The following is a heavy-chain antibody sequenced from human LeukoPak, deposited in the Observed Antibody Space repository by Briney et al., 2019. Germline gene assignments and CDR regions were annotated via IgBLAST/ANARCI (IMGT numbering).Heavy chain of an antibody. J-gene: IGHJ4*02. V-gene: IGHV3-7*01. CDR2: IKQDGSEK. CDR3: ARGFYFGWGIPAY. D-gene: IGHD3-10*01. CDR1: GFTFTSYW. Sequence: GGSLRLSCAASGFTFTSYWMSWVRQAPGKGLEWVANIKQDGSEKHYVDSVKGRFTISRDNANNSLFLQMDSLRVEDTAFYYCARGFYFGWGIPAYWGQGPLVTVPS.